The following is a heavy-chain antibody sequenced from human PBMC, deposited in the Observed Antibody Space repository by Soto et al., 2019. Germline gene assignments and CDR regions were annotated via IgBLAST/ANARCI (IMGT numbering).Heavy chain of an antibody. CDR2: VIPIFGTA. J-gene: IGHJ3*02. D-gene: IGHD3-10*01. CDR3: ARXXGSYPPGGAFDI. V-gene: IGHV1-69*13. Sequence: ASVKVSFQGSGGTLNSYAIHWVGQAPGQGVEWVGGVIPIFGTANYPQKLPGRVTITADESTSTAYMELSSLRSEDKAGYFCARXXGSYPPGGAFDIWGQGTMVTVSS. CDR1: GGTLNSYA.